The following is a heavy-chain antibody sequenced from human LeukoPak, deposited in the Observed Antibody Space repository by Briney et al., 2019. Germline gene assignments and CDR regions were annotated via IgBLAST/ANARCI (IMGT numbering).Heavy chain of an antibody. D-gene: IGHD1-26*01. Sequence: GESLKISCKGFGYNFTTYWIGWVRQMPGKGLEWMGIIYPDDSDTRCSPSFQGQVTISADKSISTAYLQWSSLKASDTAMYYCTRRAGAMDAWGQGTTVTVSS. V-gene: IGHV5-51*01. CDR2: IYPDDSDT. CDR3: TRRAGAMDA. J-gene: IGHJ6*02. CDR1: GYNFTTYW.